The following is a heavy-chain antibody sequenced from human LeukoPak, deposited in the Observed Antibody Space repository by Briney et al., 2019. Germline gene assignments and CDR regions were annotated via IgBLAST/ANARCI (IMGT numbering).Heavy chain of an antibody. CDR1: GSGSSNYY. D-gene: IGHD1-26*01. CDR2: TYPGGSDI. CDR3: ASRTGSYYPFDC. V-gene: IGHV5-51*01. Sequence: GAALKTSCNGSGSGSSNYYIEWVRQMPGKGLEWMGVTYPGGSDISYSPSFQGQATISADKSIDTSYRQWSSLKASDSAMYYCASRTGSYYPFDCWGQGTLVTVSS. J-gene: IGHJ4*02.